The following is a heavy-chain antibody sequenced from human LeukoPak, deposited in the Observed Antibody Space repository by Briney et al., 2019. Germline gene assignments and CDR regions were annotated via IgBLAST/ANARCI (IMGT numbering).Heavy chain of an antibody. V-gene: IGHV3-43*02. CDR2: ISGDGATT. Sequence: PGGSLRLSCAASGFSFDDNAMDCVRQAPGKGLEWVSLISGDGATTYYADSVKGRFNISRGNSKSSLYLQMNSLRSEDSALYYCAKDNQRGGFQHWGQGTLVTVSS. D-gene: IGHD3-16*01. CDR3: AKDNQRGGFQH. CDR1: GFSFDDNA. J-gene: IGHJ1*01.